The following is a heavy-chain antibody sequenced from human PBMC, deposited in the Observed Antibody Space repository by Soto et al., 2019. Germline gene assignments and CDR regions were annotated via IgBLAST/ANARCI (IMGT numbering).Heavy chain of an antibody. CDR2: INPNSGGT. CDR3: ARDLPELIDFWSGYPYRPSGMDV. J-gene: IGHJ6*02. D-gene: IGHD3-3*01. V-gene: IGHV1-2*04. Sequence: RQARGQGLEGMGWINPNSGGTNYAQKFQGWVTMTRDTSISTAYMELSRLRSDDTAVYYCARDLPELIDFWSGYPYRPSGMDVWGQGTTVTVSS.